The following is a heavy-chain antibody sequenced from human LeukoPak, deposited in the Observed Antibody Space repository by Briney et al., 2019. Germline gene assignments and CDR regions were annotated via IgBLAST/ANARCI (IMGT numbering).Heavy chain of an antibody. D-gene: IGHD3-10*01. J-gene: IGHJ4*02. CDR2: ISYDGSNK. CDR1: GFTFSSYA. CDR3: ARDPKGYGSGRGYFDY. Sequence: QPGRSLRLSCAASGFTFSSYAMHWVRQAPGKGLEWVAVISYDGSNKYYADSVKGRITISRDNSKNTLYLQMNSLRAEDTAVYYCARDPKGYGSGRGYFDYWGQGTLVTVSS. V-gene: IGHV3-30*04.